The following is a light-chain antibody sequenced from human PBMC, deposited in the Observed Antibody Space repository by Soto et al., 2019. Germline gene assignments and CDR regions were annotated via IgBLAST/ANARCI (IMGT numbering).Light chain of an antibody. Sequence: DSQMTQSTSSLSASVGYRVTITCRASQTISNYLNWYQQQPGKAPKLLIYDASTLESGVPSRFSGSGSGTEFTLIISGLQPDDYATYYCQQYTNTNNPWMFGQRTKVDIK. V-gene: IGKV1-5*01. J-gene: IGKJ1*01. CDR1: QTISNY. CDR3: QQYTNTNNPWM. CDR2: DAS.